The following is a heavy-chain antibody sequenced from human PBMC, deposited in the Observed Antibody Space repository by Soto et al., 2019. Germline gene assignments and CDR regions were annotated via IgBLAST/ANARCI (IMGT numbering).Heavy chain of an antibody. V-gene: IGHV4-59*01. J-gene: IGHJ4*02. D-gene: IGHD5-12*01. CDR1: GGSISSYY. CDR2: IYYSGST. CDR3: ARSLDMGESGYDL. Sequence: PSETLSLTCTVSGGSISSYYWSWIRQPPGKGLEWIGYIYYSGSTNYNPSLKSRVTISVDTSKNQFSLKLSSVTAADTAVYYCARSLDMGESGYDLWGQGTLVTVSS.